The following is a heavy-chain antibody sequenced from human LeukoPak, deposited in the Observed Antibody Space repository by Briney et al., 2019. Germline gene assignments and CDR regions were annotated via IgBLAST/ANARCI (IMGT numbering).Heavy chain of an antibody. CDR3: ARLEPLRSGYYYYYYYMDV. CDR1: GGSISSYY. D-gene: IGHD3-3*01. CDR2: IYTSGST. J-gene: IGHJ6*03. Sequence: SETLSLTCTVSGGSISSYYWSWIRQPPGKGLEWIGYIYTSGSTNYNPSLKSRVTISVDTSKNQFSLKLSSVTAADTAVYYCARLEPLRSGYYYYYYYMDVWGKGTTVTVSS. V-gene: IGHV4-4*09.